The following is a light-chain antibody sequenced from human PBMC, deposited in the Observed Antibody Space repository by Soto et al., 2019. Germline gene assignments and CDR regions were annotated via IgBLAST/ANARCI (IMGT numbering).Light chain of an antibody. V-gene: IGLV4-69*01. CDR1: SGHSSYA. CDR3: QTWGTGIQV. Sequence: QPVLTQSPSASASLGASVKLTCTLSSGHSSYAIAWHQQQPEKGPRYLMKLNSDGSHSKGDGIPDRFSGSSSGAERYLTISRLQSEDEADFYCQTWGTGIQVFGGWTKVTVL. J-gene: IGLJ2*01. CDR2: LNSDGSH.